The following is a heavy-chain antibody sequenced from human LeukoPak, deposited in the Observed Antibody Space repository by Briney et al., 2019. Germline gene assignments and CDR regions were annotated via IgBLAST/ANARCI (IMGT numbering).Heavy chain of an antibody. D-gene: IGHD2-21*01. CDR1: GYTFTIYY. J-gene: IGHJ3*02. CDR2: INPNSGGA. CDR3: ARESYYRDAFDI. V-gene: IGHV1-2*06. Sequence: GASVKVSCKASGYTFTIYYIHWVRQAPGQGLEWMGRINPNSGGADYAQRFQGRVTMTRDTSITTAYMELSSLTFDDTAVYYCARESYYRDAFDIWGQGTMVTVSS.